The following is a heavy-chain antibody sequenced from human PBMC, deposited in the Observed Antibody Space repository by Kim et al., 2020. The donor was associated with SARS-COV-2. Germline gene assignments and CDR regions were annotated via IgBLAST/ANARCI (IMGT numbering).Heavy chain of an antibody. CDR1: GGSFSGYY. J-gene: IGHJ6*02. V-gene: IGHV4-34*01. CDR3: ARGNTISHFYCYYYGMDV. Sequence: SETLSLTCAVYGGSFSGYYWSWIRQPPGKGLEWIGEINHSGSTNYNPSLKSRVPISVDTSKNQFSLKLSSVTAADTAVYYCARGNTISHFYCYYYGMDVWGQGTTVTVSS. D-gene: IGHD3-9*01. CDR2: INHSGST.